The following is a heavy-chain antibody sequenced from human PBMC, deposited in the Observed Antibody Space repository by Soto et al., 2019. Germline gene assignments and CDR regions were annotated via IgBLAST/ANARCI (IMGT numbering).Heavy chain of an antibody. CDR2: ISGSGGST. D-gene: IGHD2-15*01. V-gene: IGHV3-23*01. J-gene: IGHJ4*02. CDR1: GFTFSSYA. CDR3: AKAHVSGGSCYPFSY. Sequence: EVQLLESGGGLVQPGGSLRLSCAASGFTFSSYAMSWVRQAPGQGLEWVSAISGSGGSTYYADSVKGRFTISRDNSKNTLYLQMNSLRAEDTAVYYCAKAHVSGGSCYPFSYWGQGTLVTVSS.